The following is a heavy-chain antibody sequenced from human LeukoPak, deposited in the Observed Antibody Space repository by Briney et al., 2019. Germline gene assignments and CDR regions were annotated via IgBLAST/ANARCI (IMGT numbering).Heavy chain of an antibody. CDR2: IIPIFGTA. J-gene: IGHJ6*02. D-gene: IGHD6-6*01. CDR1: GGTFSSYA. Sequence: SVKVSCKASGGTFSSYAISWVRQAPGQGLEWMGGIIPIFGTADYAQKFQGRVTITADESTSTAYMELSSLRSEDTAVYYCARAPAHIAAGLYYYYYYGMDVWGQGTTVTVSS. CDR3: ARAPAHIAAGLYYYYYYGMDV. V-gene: IGHV1-69*01.